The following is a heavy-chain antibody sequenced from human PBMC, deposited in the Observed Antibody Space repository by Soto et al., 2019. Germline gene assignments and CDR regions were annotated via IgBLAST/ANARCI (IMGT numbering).Heavy chain of an antibody. CDR2: IYHSGST. D-gene: IGHD4-4*01. CDR3: ARGMTTVTTLDY. J-gene: IGHJ4*02. V-gene: IGHV4-30-2*01. Sequence: QLQLQESGSGLVKPSQTLSLTCAVSGGSICSGGYSWSWIRQPPGKGLEWIGYIYHSGSTYYNPSLKSRITISIDRSKNQLSLKLSSVTAADTAVYYCARGMTTVTTLDYWGQGTLVTVSS. CDR1: GGSICSGGYS.